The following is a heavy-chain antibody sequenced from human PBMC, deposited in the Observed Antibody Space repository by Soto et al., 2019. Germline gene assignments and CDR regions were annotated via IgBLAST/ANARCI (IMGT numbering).Heavy chain of an antibody. CDR2: TYYSGST. V-gene: IGHV4-39*01. J-gene: IGHJ3*02. CDR1: GGSISSSSYY. D-gene: IGHD2-2*01. Sequence: QLQLQESGPGLVKPSETLSLTCTVSGGSISSSSYYWGWIRQPPGTGLEWIGSTYYSGSTYYSPSLKSRVTLAVDRSKKQSSLKLSSVTAADTAVYYCARHPTVYCSSTSCPKAAFDIWGQGTMVTVSS. CDR3: ARHPTVYCSSTSCPKAAFDI.